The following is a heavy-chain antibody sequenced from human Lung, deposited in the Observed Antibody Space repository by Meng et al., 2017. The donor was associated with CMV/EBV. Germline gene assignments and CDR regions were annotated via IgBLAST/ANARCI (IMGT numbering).Heavy chain of an antibody. CDR2: INAGNGNT. CDR1: DYTFTGYG. CDR3: ARDQGAWFGEAPRFDY. J-gene: IGHJ4*02. D-gene: IGHD3-10*01. Sequence: VQAGPGGKKPGASVKVSCKASDYTFTGYGVSWVRQAPGQRLEWMGWINAGNGNTKYSQKFQGRVTITRDTSASTAYMELSSLRSEDTAVYYCARDQGAWFGEAPRFDYWGQGTLVTVSS. V-gene: IGHV1-3*01.